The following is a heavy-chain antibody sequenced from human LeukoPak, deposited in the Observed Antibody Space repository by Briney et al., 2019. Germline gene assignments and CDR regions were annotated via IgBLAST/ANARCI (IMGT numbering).Heavy chain of an antibody. D-gene: IGHD2-2*01. J-gene: IGHJ4*02. CDR1: GGTFSSYA. CDR2: IIPIFGTA. CDR3: ASRRTSSSYYFDY. Sequence: SVEVSCKASGGTFSSYAISWVRQAPGQGLEWMGGIIPIFGTANYAQKFQGRVTITADESTSTAYMELSSLRSEDTAVYYCASRRTSSSYYFDYCGQGTLVTVSS. V-gene: IGHV1-69*13.